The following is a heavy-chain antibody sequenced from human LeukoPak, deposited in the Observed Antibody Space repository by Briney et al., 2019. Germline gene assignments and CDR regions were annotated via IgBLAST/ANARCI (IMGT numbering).Heavy chain of an antibody. Sequence: SVKVSCKASGGTFSSYAISWVRQAPGQGLEWMGGIIRIFGTANYAQKFQGRVTITADESTSTAYMELSSLRSEDTAVYYCARDGSRVPNPYCSSTSCHDAFDIWGQGTMVTVSS. CDR1: GGTFSSYA. V-gene: IGHV1-69*13. D-gene: IGHD2-2*01. CDR3: ARDGSRVPNPYCSSTSCHDAFDI. J-gene: IGHJ3*02. CDR2: IIRIFGTA.